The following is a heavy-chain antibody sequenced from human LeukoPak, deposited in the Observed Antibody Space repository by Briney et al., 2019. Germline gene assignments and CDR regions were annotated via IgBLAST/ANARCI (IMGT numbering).Heavy chain of an antibody. J-gene: IGHJ4*02. CDR1: GGSIGSNY. CDR2: IYYTGGT. D-gene: IGHD5-18*01. Sequence: NPSETLSLTCTVSGGSIGSNYWTWIRQPPGKGLEYIGYIYYTGGTNYNPSLKSRVTISVDTSRNQFSLKLSSVTAADTAVYYCARWKQRGYSYGYGGCFDYWGQGTLVTVSS. CDR3: ARWKQRGYSYGYGGCFDY. V-gene: IGHV4-59*08.